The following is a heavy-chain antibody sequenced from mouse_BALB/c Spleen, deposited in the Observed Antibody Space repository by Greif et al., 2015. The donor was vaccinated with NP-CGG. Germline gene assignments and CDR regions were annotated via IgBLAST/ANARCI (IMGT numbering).Heavy chain of an antibody. CDR1: GYTFTSYW. Sequence: QVQLKESGAELAKPGASVKMSCKASGYTFTSYWMHWVKQRPGQGLEWIGYINPSTGYTEYNQKFKDKATLTADKSSSTAYMQLSSLTSEDSAVYYCAIYDGYYFDYWGQGTNLTVSS. V-gene: IGHV1-7*01. CDR2: INPSTGYT. CDR3: AIYDGYYFDY. J-gene: IGHJ2*01. D-gene: IGHD2-3*01.